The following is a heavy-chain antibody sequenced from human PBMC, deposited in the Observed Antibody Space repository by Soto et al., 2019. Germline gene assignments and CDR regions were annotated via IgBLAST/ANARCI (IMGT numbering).Heavy chain of an antibody. J-gene: IGHJ6*02. D-gene: IGHD3-16*01. CDR3: AREGVRGMDV. CDR2: MNPNSANT. V-gene: IGHV1-8*01. Sequence: QVQLVQSGAEVKKPGASVKVSCKASGYTFTSYDINWVRQATGQGLEWMGWMNPNSANTGYAQKFQSKVTLTRNPSISTAYMELSSLSSEHTAVDYWAREGVRGMDVWGQGTTVTVSS. CDR1: GYTFTSYD.